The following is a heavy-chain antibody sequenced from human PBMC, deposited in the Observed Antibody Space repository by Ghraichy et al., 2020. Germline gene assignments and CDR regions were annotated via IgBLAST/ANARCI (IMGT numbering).Heavy chain of an antibody. CDR3: ASRGYSNSSNPHYYYYYYMDV. V-gene: IGHV3-30-3*01. Sequence: GGSLRLSCAASGFTFSSYAMHWVRQAPGKGLEWVAVISYDGSNKYYADSVKGRFTISRDNSKNTLYLQMNSLRAEDTAVYYCASRGYSNSSNPHYYYYYYMDVWGKGTTVTVSS. J-gene: IGHJ6*03. CDR2: ISYDGSNK. CDR1: GFTFSSYA. D-gene: IGHD6-6*01.